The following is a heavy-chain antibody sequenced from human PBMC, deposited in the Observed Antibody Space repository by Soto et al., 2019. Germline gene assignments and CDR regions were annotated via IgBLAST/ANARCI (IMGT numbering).Heavy chain of an antibody. CDR2: INPSSGNI. D-gene: IGHD2-21*01. CDR1: GYTFTAHY. V-gene: IGHV1-2*04. CDR3: ARDRYTNSLWYGMDV. J-gene: IGHJ6*02. Sequence: QVRLVQSGAEVKKPGASVKVSCKASGYTFTAHYMHWFRQAPGQGLEWMGYINPSSGNIHYAQKFQGWVTMTRDTSINTAYMEFSRLRSDDTAVYYGARDRYTNSLWYGMDVWGQGTTVTVSS.